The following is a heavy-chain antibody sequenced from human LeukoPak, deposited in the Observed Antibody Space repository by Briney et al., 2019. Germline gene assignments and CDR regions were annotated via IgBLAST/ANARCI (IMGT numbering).Heavy chain of an antibody. CDR2: ISSSGSTT. V-gene: IGHV3-48*03. CDR1: GFTFSSYE. J-gene: IGHJ3*02. Sequence: GGSLRLSCAASGFTFSSYEMNWVRQAPGKGLGWVSYISSSGSTTYYADSVKGRFTISRDNTKNTLYLQMNSLRADDTAVYYCAGDSPPDMWGQGTMVTVSS. CDR3: AGDSPPDM.